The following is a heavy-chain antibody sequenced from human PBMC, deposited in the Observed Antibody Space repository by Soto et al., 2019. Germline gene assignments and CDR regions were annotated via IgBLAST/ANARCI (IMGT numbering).Heavy chain of an antibody. D-gene: IGHD3-9*01. CDR2: IYPGDPDT. J-gene: IGHJ6*02. V-gene: IGHV5-51*01. Sequence: GESLKISCKGSGYSFTSYWIGWVRQMPGKGLEWMGIIYPGDPDTRYSPSFQGQVTISADKSISTAYLQWSSLKASDTAMYYCARHILTGYPKPYYYGMDVWGQGTTVTVSS. CDR3: ARHILTGYPKPYYYGMDV. CDR1: GYSFTSYW.